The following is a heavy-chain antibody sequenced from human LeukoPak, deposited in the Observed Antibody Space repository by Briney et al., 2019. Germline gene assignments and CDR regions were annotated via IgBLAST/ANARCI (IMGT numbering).Heavy chain of an antibody. CDR2: ISNNGGYT. D-gene: IGHD4-23*01. CDR3: ARVGGTNYYYYGMDV. J-gene: IGHJ6*02. Sequence: GGSLRLSCAASGFTFSSSAMSWVRQAPGKGLEWVSAISNNGGYTYYADSVQGRFTISRDNSKSMLCLQMNSLRAEDTAVYYCARVGGTNYYYYGMDVWGQGTTVTVSS. CDR1: GFTFSSSA. V-gene: IGHV3-23*01.